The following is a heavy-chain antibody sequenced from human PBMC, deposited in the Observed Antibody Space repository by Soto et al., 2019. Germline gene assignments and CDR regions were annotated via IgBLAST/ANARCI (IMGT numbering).Heavy chain of an antibody. Sequence: GSLRLSCAASGFTFSSYAMSWVRQAPGKGLEWVSAISGSGGSTYYADSVKGRFTISRDNSKNTLDLQMNILRAEDTAVYSCARDAHVGDLKAFDHWGQGTLVTVSS. D-gene: IGHD3-10*01. CDR3: ARDAHVGDLKAFDH. CDR2: ISGSGGST. CDR1: GFTFSSYA. J-gene: IGHJ4*02. V-gene: IGHV3-23*01.